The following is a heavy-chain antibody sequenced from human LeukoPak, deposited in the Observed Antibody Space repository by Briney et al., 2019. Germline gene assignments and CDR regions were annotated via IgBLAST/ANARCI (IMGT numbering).Heavy chain of an antibody. V-gene: IGHV3-23*01. D-gene: IGHD3-22*01. CDR1: GFTFSSYA. Sequence: GGSLRLSCAASGFTFSSYAMSWVRQAPGKGLEWVSAISGSGGSTYYADSVKGRFTISRDNSKNTLYLQMNSLRAEDTAVYYCAKSGVTMIVVVISSTLDYWGQGTLVTVSS. CDR3: AKSGVTMIVVVISSTLDY. J-gene: IGHJ4*02. CDR2: ISGSGGST.